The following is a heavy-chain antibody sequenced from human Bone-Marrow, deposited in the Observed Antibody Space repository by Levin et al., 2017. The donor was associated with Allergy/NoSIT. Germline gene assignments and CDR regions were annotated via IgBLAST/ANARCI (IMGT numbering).Heavy chain of an antibody. V-gene: IGHV3-33*01. D-gene: IGHD3-10*01. CDR2: IWYDGSQK. J-gene: IGHJ4*02. CDR3: ARDYITVIRGVISTTVDY. Sequence: SCAVSGFTFRHFGMHWVRQAPGKGLEWVAVIWYDGSQKNYADSVKGRFNISRDNSKDTVYLQMNNLRAEDTAVYYCARDYITVIRGVISTTVDYWGQGTQVTVSS. CDR1: GFTFRHFG.